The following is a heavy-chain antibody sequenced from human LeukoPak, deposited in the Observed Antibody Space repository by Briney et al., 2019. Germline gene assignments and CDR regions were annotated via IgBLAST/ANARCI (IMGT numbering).Heavy chain of an antibody. CDR1: GYSISSGYY. Sequence: SETLSLTCTVSGYSISSGYYWGWIRQPPGKGLEWIGSIYHSGSTYYNPSLKSRVTISVDTSKNQFSLKLSSVTAADTAVYYCARSPYGSGSYKGEDYWGQGTLVTVSS. D-gene: IGHD3-10*01. CDR2: IYHSGST. V-gene: IGHV4-38-2*02. J-gene: IGHJ4*02. CDR3: ARSPYGSGSYKGEDY.